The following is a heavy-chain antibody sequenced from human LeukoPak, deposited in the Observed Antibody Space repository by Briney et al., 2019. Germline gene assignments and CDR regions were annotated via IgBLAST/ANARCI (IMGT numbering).Heavy chain of an antibody. J-gene: IGHJ3*02. D-gene: IGHD1-26*01. V-gene: IGHV3-23*01. CDR3: ARQNTGISYDAFDI. Sequence: GRSLRLSCAASGFTFTTYAMNWVRQAPGKGLEWVSAIDDSGDSTYYADSVKGRFTISRDNSKNTPYLQMNSPRAEDTAVYFCARQNTGISYDAFDIWGQGTMVTVSS. CDR1: GFTFTTYA. CDR2: IDDSGDST.